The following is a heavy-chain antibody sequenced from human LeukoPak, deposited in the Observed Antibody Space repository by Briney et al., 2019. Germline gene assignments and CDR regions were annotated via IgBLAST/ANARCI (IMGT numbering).Heavy chain of an antibody. Sequence: PGGSLRLSCAASGFSFSRYYMSWVRQTPGKALEWISYIPTSGISEQYADSVRGRFTASRDDAKNSLHLQMDSLRVEDTAVYYCTRAVGLGPGAHFDQWGQGAHVTVSP. CDR1: GFSFSRYY. CDR3: TRAVGLGPGAHFDQ. J-gene: IGHJ4*02. D-gene: IGHD1-26*01. V-gene: IGHV3-11*01. CDR2: IPTSGISE.